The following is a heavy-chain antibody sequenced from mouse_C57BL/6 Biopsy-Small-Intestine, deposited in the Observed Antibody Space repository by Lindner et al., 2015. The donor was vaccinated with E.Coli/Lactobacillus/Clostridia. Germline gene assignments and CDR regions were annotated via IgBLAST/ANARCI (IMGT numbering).Heavy chain of an antibody. V-gene: IGHV1-84*02. CDR2: ISGYNGNT. CDR3: ARDSSSWYYYFYGMDV. CDR1: GYTFTNYG. D-gene: IGHD1-1*01. J-gene: IGHJ1*01. Sequence: SVKVSCKASGYTFTNYGISWVRQAPGQGLEWMGWISGYNGNTNYAQKVQGRVTMTTDTSTSTAYMELRSLRSDDTAVYYCARDSSSWYYYFYGMDVWGPGTTVTVSP.